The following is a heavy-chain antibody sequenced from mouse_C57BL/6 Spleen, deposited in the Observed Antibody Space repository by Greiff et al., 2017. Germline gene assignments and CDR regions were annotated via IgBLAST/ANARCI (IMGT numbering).Heavy chain of an antibody. V-gene: IGHV3-6*01. CDR3: ARDRRGGAPFDY. J-gene: IGHJ2*01. CDR2: ISYDGSN. D-gene: IGHD1-1*02. Sequence: EVKLQESGPGLVKPSQSLSLTCSVTGYSITSGYYWNWIRQFPGNKLEWMGYISYDGSNNYNPSLKNRISITRDTSKNQFFLKLNSVTTEDTATYYCARDRRGGAPFDYWGQGTTLTVSS. CDR1: GYSITSGYY.